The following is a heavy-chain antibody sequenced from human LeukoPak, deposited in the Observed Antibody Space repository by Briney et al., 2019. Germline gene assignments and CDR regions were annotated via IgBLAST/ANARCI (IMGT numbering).Heavy chain of an antibody. Sequence: GGSLRLSCTASGFTFSSYPMHWVRQAPGKGLEWVAVIGYDGVNKFYADSVTGRFTISRDISSYTLYLQLNSLRAEDTAVYYCAKDRARIVGTIKYYHYGLDVWGQGTTVTVSS. V-gene: IGHV3-30*04. D-gene: IGHD1-26*01. CDR1: GFTFSSYP. J-gene: IGHJ6*02. CDR3: AKDRARIVGTIKYYHYGLDV. CDR2: IGYDGVNK.